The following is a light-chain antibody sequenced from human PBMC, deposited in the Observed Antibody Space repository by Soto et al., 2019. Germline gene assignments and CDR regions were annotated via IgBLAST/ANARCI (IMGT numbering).Light chain of an antibody. CDR3: QQYHTFST. CDR1: QSLDSW. V-gene: IGKV1-5*03. CDR2: KTS. Sequence: DIQMTQSPSTLSASVEDRVTITCRASQSLDSWLAWYQQKPGKPPKLLIYKTSILEFGVPSRFSGSGSGTLFTLPISSLQPDDFATDYCQQYHTFSTFGQGTKVEIK. J-gene: IGKJ1*01.